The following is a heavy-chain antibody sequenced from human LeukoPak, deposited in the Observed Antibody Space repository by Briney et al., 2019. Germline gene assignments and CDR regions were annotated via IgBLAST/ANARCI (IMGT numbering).Heavy chain of an antibody. CDR2: IYYSGST. J-gene: IGHJ4*02. CDR3: ARVRPYSHGTRPYYFDY. V-gene: IGHV4-59*01. CDR1: GGSISSYY. Sequence: PSETLSLTCTVSGGSISSYYWSWIRQPPGKGLEWIGYIYYSGSTNYNPSLKSRVTISVDTSKNQFSLKLSSVTAADTAVYYCARVRPYSHGTRPYYFDYWGQGTLVTVSS. D-gene: IGHD5-18*01.